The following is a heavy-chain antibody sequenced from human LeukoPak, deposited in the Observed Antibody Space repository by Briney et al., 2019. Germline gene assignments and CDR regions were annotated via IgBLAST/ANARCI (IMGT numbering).Heavy chain of an antibody. CDR2: ISYDGSNK. D-gene: IGHD3-10*01. J-gene: IGHJ4*02. CDR3: AKDGAWFGEGY. V-gene: IGHV3-30*18. CDR1: GFTFSSYG. Sequence: PGGSLRLSCAASGFTFSSYGMHWVRQAPGKGLEWVAVISYDGSNKYYADSVKGRFTISRDNSKNTLYLQMNSLRAEDTAVYYCAKDGAWFGEGYWGQGTLVTVSS.